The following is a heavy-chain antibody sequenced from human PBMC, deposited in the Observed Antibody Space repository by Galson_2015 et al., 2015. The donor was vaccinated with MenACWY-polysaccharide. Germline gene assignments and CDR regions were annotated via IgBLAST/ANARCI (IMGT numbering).Heavy chain of an antibody. J-gene: IGHJ4*02. Sequence: SLRLSCAASGFTFSDYYMTWFRQAPGKGLEWVGRIKSKTDGGTTDYAAPVQGRFTISRDDSKNTLSLQMSGLKTEDTAVYHCTMDGYCSGVSCYTGAYWGQGTPVTVSS. CDR1: GFTFSDYY. CDR2: IKSKTDGGTT. CDR3: TMDGYCSGVSCYTGAY. V-gene: IGHV3-15*01. D-gene: IGHD2-15*01.